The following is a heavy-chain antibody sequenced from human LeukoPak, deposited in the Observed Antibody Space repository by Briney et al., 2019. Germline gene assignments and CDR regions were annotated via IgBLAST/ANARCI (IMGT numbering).Heavy chain of an antibody. Sequence: QPGGSLRLSCAASGFTFSSYGMHWVRQAPGKGLEWVAVIWYDGSNKYYADSVKGRFTISRDNSKNTLYLQMNSLRAEDTAVYYCASALDYYDSRDIDYWGQGTLVTVSS. CDR3: ASALDYYDSRDIDY. D-gene: IGHD3-22*01. CDR1: GFTFSSYG. J-gene: IGHJ4*02. V-gene: IGHV3-33*08. CDR2: IWYDGSNK.